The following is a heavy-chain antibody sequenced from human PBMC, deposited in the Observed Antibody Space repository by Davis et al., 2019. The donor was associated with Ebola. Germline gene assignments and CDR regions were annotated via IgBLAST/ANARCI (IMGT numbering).Heavy chain of an antibody. CDR2: VHGGNGNT. Sequence: AASVKVSCKASGFTLTKYAIHWVRQAPGQRLEWMGWVHGGNGNTKYSQRFQGRVTMTRDTSTSTVYMELSSLRSEDTAVYYCARAGYGSPSLLDYWGQGTLVTVSS. CDR3: ARAGYGSPSLLDY. J-gene: IGHJ4*02. D-gene: IGHD3-10*01. CDR1: GFTLTKYA. V-gene: IGHV1-3*01.